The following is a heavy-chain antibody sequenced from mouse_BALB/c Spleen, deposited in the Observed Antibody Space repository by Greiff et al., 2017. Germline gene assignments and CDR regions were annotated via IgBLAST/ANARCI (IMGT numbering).Heavy chain of an antibody. CDR1: GDSITSGY. CDR3: ARSYGSSYVGAMDY. Sequence: EVKLMESGPSLVKPSQTLSLTCSVTGDSITSGYWNWIRKFPGNKLEYMGYISYSGSTYYNPSLKSRISITRDTSKNQYYLQLNSVTTEDTATYYCARSYGSSYVGAMDYWGQGTSVTVSS. J-gene: IGHJ4*01. V-gene: IGHV3-8*02. CDR2: ISYSGST. D-gene: IGHD1-1*01.